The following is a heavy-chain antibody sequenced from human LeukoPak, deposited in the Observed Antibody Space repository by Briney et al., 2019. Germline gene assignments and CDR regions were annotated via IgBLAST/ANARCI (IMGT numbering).Heavy chain of an antibody. CDR3: ASTSGVRGARGYFDY. CDR2: IIPIFGTA. V-gene: IGHV1-69*05. J-gene: IGHJ4*02. CDR1: GGTFSSYA. Sequence: GASVKVSCKASGGTFSSYAISWVRQAPGQGLEWMGGIIPIFGTANYAQKFQGRVTITTDESTSTAYMELSSLRSEDTAVYYCASTSGVRGARGYFDYWGQGTLVTVSS. D-gene: IGHD3-10*01.